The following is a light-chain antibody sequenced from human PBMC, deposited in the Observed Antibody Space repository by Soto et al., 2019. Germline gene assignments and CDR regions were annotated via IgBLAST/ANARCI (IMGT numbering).Light chain of an antibody. Sequence: SYELTQPPSVSVAPGQTDRITCGGNNIGSKSGHWYQQKPGQAPVLVVYDDSDRPSGIPERFSGSNTGNTATLTISRVEARDEADYYYQVWDSSSDHVVFGGGTKLTVL. J-gene: IGLJ2*01. CDR3: QVWDSSSDHVV. CDR1: NIGSKS. CDR2: DDS. V-gene: IGLV3-21*02.